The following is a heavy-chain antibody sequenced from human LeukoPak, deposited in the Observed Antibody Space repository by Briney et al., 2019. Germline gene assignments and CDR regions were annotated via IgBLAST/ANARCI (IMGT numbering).Heavy chain of an antibody. CDR1: GFTSSDYY. D-gene: IGHD3-3*01. CDR3: AKVLDDFWSGYYWGSPFDY. J-gene: IGHJ4*02. V-gene: IGHV3-11*01. CDR2: ISSSGSTI. Sequence: GGSLRLSCAASGFTSSDYYMSWIRQAPGKGLEWVSYISSSGSTIYYADSVKGRFTISRDNSKNTLYLQMNSLRAEDTAVYYCAKVLDDFWSGYYWGSPFDYWGQGTLVTVSS.